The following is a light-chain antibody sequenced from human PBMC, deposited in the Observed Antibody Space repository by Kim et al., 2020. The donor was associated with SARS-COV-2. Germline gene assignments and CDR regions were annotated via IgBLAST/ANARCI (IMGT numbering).Light chain of an antibody. CDR2: DAS. V-gene: IGKV3-11*01. Sequence: SLSPGERATLSCRASQSVGSYLAWYQHKPGQAPRLLIYDASNRATGIPARFSGSGSGTDFTLTISSLEPEDFAVYYCQQRSNWPLTFGGGTKLEI. CDR3: QQRSNWPLT. CDR1: QSVGSY. J-gene: IGKJ4*01.